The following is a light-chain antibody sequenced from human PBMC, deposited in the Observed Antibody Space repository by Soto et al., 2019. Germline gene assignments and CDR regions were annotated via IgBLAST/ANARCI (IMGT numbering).Light chain of an antibody. CDR1: QDINNN. Sequence: DLQMTQSPSSLSASVGDRVTITCQASQDINNNLNWYQQTSGKAPRLLIYGAYNLETGVPSRFTGSQSGTDFTFTITSLQPEDVATYFCQQCDNVPPTFGGGTKVEI. CDR3: QQCDNVPPT. J-gene: IGKJ4*01. CDR2: GAY. V-gene: IGKV1-33*01.